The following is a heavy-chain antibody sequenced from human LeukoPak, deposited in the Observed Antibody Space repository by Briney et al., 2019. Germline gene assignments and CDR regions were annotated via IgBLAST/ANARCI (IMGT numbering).Heavy chain of an antibody. CDR2: ISYDGSNK. CDR1: GFTFSSYA. CDR3: ARDGGVYDFWSGHYTRNYYYYGMDV. J-gene: IGHJ6*02. V-gene: IGHV3-30-3*01. D-gene: IGHD3-3*01. Sequence: SGGSLRLSCAASGFTFSSYAMHWVRQAPGKGLEWVAVISYDGSNKYYADSVKGRFTISRDNSKNTLYLQMNSLRAEDTAVYYCARDGGVYDFWSGHYTRNYYYYGMDVWGQGTTVTVSS.